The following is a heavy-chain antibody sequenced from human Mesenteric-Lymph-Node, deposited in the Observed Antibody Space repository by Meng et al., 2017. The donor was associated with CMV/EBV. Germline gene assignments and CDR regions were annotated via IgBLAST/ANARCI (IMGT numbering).Heavy chain of an antibody. Sequence: SVKVSCKASGNTFNSYSINWVRQAPGQRLEWMGRIIPILDSADYAEKFQGRVTITADKSTSTAYMELNSLRSEDTVIYFCARDPLRQSQTQIAMDVWGQGTTVTVSS. J-gene: IGHJ6*02. CDR2: IIPILDSA. CDR1: GNTFNSYS. D-gene: IGHD2-15*01. CDR3: ARDPLRQSQTQIAMDV. V-gene: IGHV1-69*08.